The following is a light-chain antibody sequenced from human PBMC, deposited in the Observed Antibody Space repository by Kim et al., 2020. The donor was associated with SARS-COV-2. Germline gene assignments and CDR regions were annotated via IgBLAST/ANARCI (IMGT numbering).Light chain of an antibody. J-gene: IGLJ2*01. CDR3: QAWDSSIFVV. Sequence: VSPGQTASITCSGDKLGDKYAYWYQQKPGQSPVLVIYQDSKRPSGIPERFSGSNSGNTATLTISGTQAMDEADYYCQAWDSSIFVVFGGGTQLTVL. V-gene: IGLV3-1*01. CDR2: QDS. CDR1: KLGDKY.